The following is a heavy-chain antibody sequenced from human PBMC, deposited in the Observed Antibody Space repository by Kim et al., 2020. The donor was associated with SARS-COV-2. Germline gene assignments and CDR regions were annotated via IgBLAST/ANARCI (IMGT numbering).Heavy chain of an antibody. J-gene: IGHJ2*01. V-gene: IGHV3-13*01. D-gene: IGHD6-19*01. Sequence: GGSLRLSCAASGFTFSSYDMHWVRQATGKGLEWVSAIGTAGDTYYPGYVKGRFTISRENAKNSLYLQMNSLRAGDTAVYYCARVGYSSGWPSYWYFDLWGRGTLVTVSS. CDR3: ARVGYSSGWPSYWYFDL. CDR2: IGTAGDT. CDR1: GFTFSSYD.